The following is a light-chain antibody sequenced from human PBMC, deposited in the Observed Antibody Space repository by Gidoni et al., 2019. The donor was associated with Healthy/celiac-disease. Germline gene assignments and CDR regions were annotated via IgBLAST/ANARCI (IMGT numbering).Light chain of an antibody. J-gene: IGLJ3*02. CDR1: SSNIGNNY. CDR2: DNN. Sequence: QSVLTQPPSVSAAPGQKVTISGSGSSSNIGNNYVSWYQQLPGTAPKLLIYDNNKRPSGIPDRFSGSKSGTSATLGITGLQTGDEADYYCGTWDGSLSARVFGGGTKLTVL. CDR3: GTWDGSLSARV. V-gene: IGLV1-51*01.